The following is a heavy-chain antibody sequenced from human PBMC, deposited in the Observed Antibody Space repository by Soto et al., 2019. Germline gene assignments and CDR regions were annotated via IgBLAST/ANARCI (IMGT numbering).Heavy chain of an antibody. V-gene: IGHV1-18*01. CDR3: ARDLSVGLVDY. CDR2: ISAYNGNT. D-gene: IGHD3-22*01. J-gene: IGHJ4*02. Sequence: QVQLVQSGAEVKKPGASVKVSCKASGYTFTSYGISWVRQAPGQGLEWMGWISAYNGNTKYVQKLQGRVTMTTDTSTGTAYRELRSLRSDDTAVYYCARDLSVGLVDYWGQGTLVTVSS. CDR1: GYTFTSYG.